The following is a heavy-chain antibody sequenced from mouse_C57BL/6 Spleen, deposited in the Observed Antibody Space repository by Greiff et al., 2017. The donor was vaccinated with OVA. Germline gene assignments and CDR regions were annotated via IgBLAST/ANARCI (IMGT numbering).Heavy chain of an antibody. J-gene: IGHJ3*01. D-gene: IGHD2-13*01. Sequence: QVQLQQPGAELVKPGASVKLSCKASGYTFTSYWMPWVKQRPGQGLEWIGEIDPSDSYTNSNQKFKGKATLTVDTSSSTAYMQLSSLTSEDSAVYYCARAGDFAWFAYWGQGTLVTVSA. V-gene: IGHV1-50*01. CDR1: GYTFTSYW. CDR2: IDPSDSYT. CDR3: ARAGDFAWFAY.